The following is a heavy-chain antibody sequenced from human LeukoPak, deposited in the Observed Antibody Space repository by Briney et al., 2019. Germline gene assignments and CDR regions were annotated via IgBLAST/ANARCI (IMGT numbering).Heavy chain of an antibody. Sequence: GGSLRLSCAASGFIFRNYWMSWVGRAPGKGRGGVANIKEDGSEKYYVESVKGRFTISRDNAKNSLYLQMSSLRAEDTAVYYCARGVIIRGRLDPWGQGTLVTVSS. V-gene: IGHV3-7*01. CDR1: GFIFRNYW. J-gene: IGHJ5*02. D-gene: IGHD3-16*02. CDR2: IKEDGSEK. CDR3: ARGVIIRGRLDP.